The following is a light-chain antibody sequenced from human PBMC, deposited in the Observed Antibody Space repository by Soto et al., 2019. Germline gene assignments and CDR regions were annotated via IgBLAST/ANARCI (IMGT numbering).Light chain of an antibody. V-gene: IGKV1-5*01. CDR3: QQYNSYPYT. Sequence: DIQMTQSPSTLSASVGDRVTITRRASQSISNWLAWYQQKPGKAPKLLIYDASSLESGVPSRFSGSGSGTELTLTISSLQPDDFATYYCQQYNSYPYTFGQGTKLEIK. J-gene: IGKJ2*01. CDR1: QSISNW. CDR2: DAS.